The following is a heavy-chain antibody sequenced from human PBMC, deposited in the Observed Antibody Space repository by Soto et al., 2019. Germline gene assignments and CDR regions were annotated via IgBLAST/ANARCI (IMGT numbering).Heavy chain of an antibody. CDR3: ARDNRIAVAGTSGY. CDR1: GYAFSSYG. D-gene: IGHD6-19*01. CDR2: ISAYNGNT. V-gene: IGHV1-18*01. Sequence: ASVKAYCRASGYAFSSYGIRWVRQKTGQGLEWMGWISAYNGNTNYAQKLQGRVTMTTDTSTSTAYMELRSLRSDDTAVYYCARDNRIAVAGTSGYWGQGTLVTVSS. J-gene: IGHJ4*02.